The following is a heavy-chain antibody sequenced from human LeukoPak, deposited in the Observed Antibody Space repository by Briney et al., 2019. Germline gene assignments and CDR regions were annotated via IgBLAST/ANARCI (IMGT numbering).Heavy chain of an antibody. V-gene: IGHV4-39*01. CDR1: GGSVSSSSYY. CDR3: ASPGYSSGWYEYYFDY. D-gene: IGHD6-19*01. Sequence: SETLSLTCTLSGGSVSSSSYYWGWIRQPPGKGLEWIGSIYYSGSTYYHPSLKSRLTISVHTSKNQFSLKLSSVTAADTAVYYWASPGYSSGWYEYYFDYWGQGTLVTVSS. CDR2: IYYSGST. J-gene: IGHJ4*02.